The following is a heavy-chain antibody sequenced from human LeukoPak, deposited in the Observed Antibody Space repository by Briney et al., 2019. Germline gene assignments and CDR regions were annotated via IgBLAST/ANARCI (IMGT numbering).Heavy chain of an antibody. J-gene: IGHJ1*01. CDR1: GFTVSNNY. CDR2: IYSGGST. CDR3: ARGNSYDSSGYPEYFQN. V-gene: IGHV3-66*01. D-gene: IGHD3-22*01. Sequence: GGSLRLSCAASGFTVSNNYMNWVRQAPGKGLEWVSVIYSGGSTSYADSVKGRFTISRDNSRNTVSLQMNTLRAEDTAVYYCARGNSYDSSGYPEYFQNWARAPWSPSPQ.